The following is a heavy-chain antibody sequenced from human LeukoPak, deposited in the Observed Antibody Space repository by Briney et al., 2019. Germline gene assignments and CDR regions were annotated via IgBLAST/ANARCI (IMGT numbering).Heavy chain of an antibody. V-gene: IGHV3-23*01. Sequence: PGGSLRLSCAGSGFIFSSYAMSWVRQAPGKGLEWVSGVSSRGDSTCYADSVRGRFTISRDNSKNTLYLQVNSLRAEDTALYYCAKSRNGYILNAFDVWGQGTSVTASS. CDR3: AKSRNGYILNAFDV. CDR2: VSSRGDST. CDR1: GFIFSSYA. D-gene: IGHD5-18*01. J-gene: IGHJ3*01.